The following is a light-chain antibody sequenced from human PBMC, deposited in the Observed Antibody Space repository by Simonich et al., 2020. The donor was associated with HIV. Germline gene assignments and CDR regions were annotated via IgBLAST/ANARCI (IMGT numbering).Light chain of an antibody. CDR3: QQYGSSPYT. V-gene: IGKV3-15*01. CDR2: GAS. Sequence: DIVMTQSPDSLSVSPWKRATLSGRASQGVSSDLAWYQQKLGQPPRLLIYGASTRATGIPARFSGSGSGTEVTLTISSMQSEDFAVYYCQQYGSSPYTFGQGTKLEIK. CDR1: QGVSSD. J-gene: IGKJ2*01.